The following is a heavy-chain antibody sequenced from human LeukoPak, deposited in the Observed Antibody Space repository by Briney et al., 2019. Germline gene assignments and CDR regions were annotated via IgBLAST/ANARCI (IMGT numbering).Heavy chain of an antibody. D-gene: IGHD3-22*01. CDR1: GFTFSNYW. CDR2: IKQDGSET. CDR3: AKSNGYGLIDI. V-gene: IGHV3-7*01. J-gene: IGHJ3*02. Sequence: PGGSLRLSCAASGFTFSNYWMNWVRQAPGKGLEWVANIKQDGSETYYVDSVKGRFTISRDNAKNSLYLQMNSLRDEDTAVYYCAKSNGYGLIDIWGQGTMVTVSS.